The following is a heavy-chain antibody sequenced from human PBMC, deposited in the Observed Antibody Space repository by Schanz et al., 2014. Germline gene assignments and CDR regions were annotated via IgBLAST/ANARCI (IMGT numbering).Heavy chain of an antibody. D-gene: IGHD7-27*01. CDR3: ARENLNWEAFDI. Sequence: EVQLLESGGGLVQPGGSLRLSCSASGFTFSTYAMSWARQTPGKGLEWVSYISSSGSYTNYADSVKGRFTISRDNAKNSLYLEMTSLRGGDTAVYYCARENLNWEAFDIWGQGTVVTVSS. CDR2: ISSSGSYT. J-gene: IGHJ3*02. CDR1: GFTFSTYA. V-gene: IGHV3-48*04.